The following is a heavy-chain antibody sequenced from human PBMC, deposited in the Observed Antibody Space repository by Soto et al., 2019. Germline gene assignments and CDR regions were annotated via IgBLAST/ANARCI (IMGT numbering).Heavy chain of an antibody. V-gene: IGHV3-23*01. J-gene: IGHJ4*02. Sequence: GGSLRLSCAASGFTFSSYAMSWVRQAPGKGLEWVSAISGSGGSTYYADSVKGRFTISRDNSKNTLYLQMNSLRAEDTAVYYCAKSPYVGVTPPGDYWGQGTLVTVSS. CDR3: AKSPYVGVTPPGDY. D-gene: IGHD3-10*02. CDR1: GFTFSSYA. CDR2: ISGSGGST.